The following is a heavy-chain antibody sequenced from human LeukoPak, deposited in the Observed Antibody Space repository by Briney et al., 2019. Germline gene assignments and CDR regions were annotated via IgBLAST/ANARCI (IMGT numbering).Heavy chain of an antibody. D-gene: IGHD5-18*01. V-gene: IGHV4-39*01. CDR2: IYYSGST. J-gene: IGHJ3*02. CDR3: ARDTMVTSAFDI. CDR1: GGSISSSNYY. Sequence: SETLSLTCTVSGGSISSSNYYWGWIRQPPGKGLEWIGSIYYSGSTYYNPSLKSRVTISVDTSKNPFSLKLSSVTAADTAVYYCARDTMVTSAFDIWGQGTMVTVSS.